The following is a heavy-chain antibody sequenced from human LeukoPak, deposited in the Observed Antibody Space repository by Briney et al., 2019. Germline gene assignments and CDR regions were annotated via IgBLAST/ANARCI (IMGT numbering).Heavy chain of an antibody. D-gene: IGHD1-1*01. CDR2: IYYSGST. V-gene: IGHV4-59*01. J-gene: IGHJ4*02. CDR3: ARGRPGHYFDY. Sequence: SETLSLTCTVSGGSISSYYWSWIRQPPGKGLEWIGYIYYSGSTNYNPSLKSRVTISVDTSKNQFSLKLSSVTAADTAVYYCARGRPGHYFDYWGQGTLVTVSS. CDR1: GGSISSYY.